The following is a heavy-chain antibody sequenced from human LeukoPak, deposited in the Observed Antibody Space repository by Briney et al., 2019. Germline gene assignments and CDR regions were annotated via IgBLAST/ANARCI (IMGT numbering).Heavy chain of an antibody. V-gene: IGHV3-23*01. CDR3: AELGITMIGGV. Sequence: PGGTLRLSCGASGFTFSTYAMNWVRQAPGKGLEWVSVISVSGLSTYYGDSVKGRFTISRDNSKNTLYLQMNSLRAEDTAVYYCAELGITMIGGVWGKGTTVTISS. D-gene: IGHD3-10*02. CDR1: GFTFSTYA. J-gene: IGHJ6*04. CDR2: ISVSGLST.